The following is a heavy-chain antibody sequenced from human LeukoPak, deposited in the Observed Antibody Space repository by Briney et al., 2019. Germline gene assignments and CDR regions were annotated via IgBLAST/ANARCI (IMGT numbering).Heavy chain of an antibody. V-gene: IGHV3-53*01. J-gene: IGHJ4*02. Sequence: PGGSLRLSCAASGFTVSSNYMSWVRQAPGKGLEWVSVIYSGGSTYYADSVKGRFTISRDNSKNTLYLQMNSLRAEDTAVYYCARDKYSSSSPYFDYWGQGTLVTVSS. CDR2: IYSGGST. CDR1: GFTVSSNY. CDR3: ARDKYSSSSPYFDY. D-gene: IGHD6-6*01.